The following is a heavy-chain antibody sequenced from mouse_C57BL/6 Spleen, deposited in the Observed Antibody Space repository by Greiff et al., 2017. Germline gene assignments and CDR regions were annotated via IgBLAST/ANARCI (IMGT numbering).Heavy chain of an antibody. CDR2: IYPGDGDT. CDR3: ARAAQATGYFDY. D-gene: IGHD3-2*02. Sequence: QVQLKESGAELVKPGASVKISCKASGYAFSSYWMNWVKQRPGKGLEWIGQIYPGDGDTNYNGKFKGKATLTADKSSSTAYMQLSSLTSEDSAVYFCARAAQATGYFDYWGQGTTLTVSS. V-gene: IGHV1-80*01. J-gene: IGHJ2*01. CDR1: GYAFSSYW.